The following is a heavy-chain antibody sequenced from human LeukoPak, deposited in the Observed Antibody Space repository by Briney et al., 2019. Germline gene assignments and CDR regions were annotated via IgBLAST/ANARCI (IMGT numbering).Heavy chain of an antibody. CDR1: GFPFSSYA. Sequence: GGPLRLSCAACGFPFSSYAMSWLGQPPGKGVEWVSALSGCGGSTYYADSVKGRFTIARDNSKNTLYLQMTSLRAEVTAVYYCAKDPAYGSGKWGQGTLVTVSS. V-gene: IGHV3-23*01. CDR3: AKDPAYGSGK. J-gene: IGHJ4*02. D-gene: IGHD3-10*01. CDR2: LSGCGGST.